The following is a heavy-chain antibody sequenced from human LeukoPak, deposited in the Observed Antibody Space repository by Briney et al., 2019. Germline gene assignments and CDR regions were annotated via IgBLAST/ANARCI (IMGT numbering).Heavy chain of an antibody. V-gene: IGHV3-23*01. J-gene: IGHJ4*02. CDR1: GFTFSSYA. D-gene: IGHD3-10*01. Sequence: GGTLRLSCAASGFTFSSYAMSWVRQAPGKGLEWVSAISGSGGSTYYADSVKGRFTISRDNSKNTLYLQMHSLRAEATAVYYFAKNGGLVQGEYWGQGTLVTVSS. CDR2: ISGSGGST. CDR3: AKNGGLVQGEY.